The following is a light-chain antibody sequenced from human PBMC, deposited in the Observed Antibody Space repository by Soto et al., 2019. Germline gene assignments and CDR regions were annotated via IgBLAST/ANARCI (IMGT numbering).Light chain of an antibody. J-gene: IGKJ4*01. CDR2: AAS. CDR3: QQSYSTLLT. Sequence: DIQMTQSPSSLSASVGDRVSITCRASQSISNYLNWYQQKPGKAPKLLIYAASILQSGVPSRFSGGGSGTDFTLTINSLQPEDFATYYCQQSYSTLLTFGGGTKVEIK. V-gene: IGKV1-39*01. CDR1: QSISNY.